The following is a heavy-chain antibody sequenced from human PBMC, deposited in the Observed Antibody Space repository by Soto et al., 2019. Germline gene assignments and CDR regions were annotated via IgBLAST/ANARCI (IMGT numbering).Heavy chain of an antibody. CDR1: GFSLPTSGVG. V-gene: IGHV2-5*02. CDR2: IYWDDDK. Sequence: ESGPTQVKPRQTLTLTCTFSGFSLPTSGVGVGWIRQSPGKAPEWLALIYWDDDKRYSSSLKSRLTITKDTSKNQVVLTMADLDPADTATYYCAHRVLRTVFGLVTTTAIYFDFWGQGTPVAVSS. D-gene: IGHD3-3*01. J-gene: IGHJ4*02. CDR3: AHRVLRTVFGLVTTTAIYFDF.